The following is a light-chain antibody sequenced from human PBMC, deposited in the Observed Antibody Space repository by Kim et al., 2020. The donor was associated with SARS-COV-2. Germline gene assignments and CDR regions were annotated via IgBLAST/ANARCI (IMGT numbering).Light chain of an antibody. CDR3: QQYNSYSWT. CDR1: QSISSW. CDR2: AAY. J-gene: IGKJ1*01. V-gene: IGKV1-5*03. Sequence: ASVGDRVTITCGGSQSISSWLGWYQQTPGRARKLLFDAAYSLESGVPSRFSGRGSGTDFTPTISILQPDDFATYYCQQYNSYSWTFGQGTKVDIK.